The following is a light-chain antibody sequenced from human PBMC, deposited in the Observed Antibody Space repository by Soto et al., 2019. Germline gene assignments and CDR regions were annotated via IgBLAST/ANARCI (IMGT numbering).Light chain of an antibody. CDR3: QQSYSTPLLT. J-gene: IGKJ4*01. CDR2: AAS. V-gene: IGKV1-39*01. CDR1: QSIRSY. Sequence: DIQMTQSPSSLSASVGDRVTITCRASQSIRSYLNWYQQKPGKAPKLLIYAASSLQSGVPSRFRGSGSVTDFTLTISSLQPEDFATYYCQQSYSTPLLTFGGGTKVEIK.